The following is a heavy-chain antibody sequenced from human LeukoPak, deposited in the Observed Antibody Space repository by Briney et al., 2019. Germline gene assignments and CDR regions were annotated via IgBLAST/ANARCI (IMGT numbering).Heavy chain of an antibody. CDR2: INPNSGGT. D-gene: IGHD7-27*01. CDR3: ASHHPVLLTGDDAFDI. CDR1: GGTFSSYA. J-gene: IGHJ3*02. V-gene: IGHV1-2*02. Sequence: GASVKVSCKASGGTFSSYAISWVRQAPGQGLEWMGWINPNSGGTNYAQKFQGRVTMTRDTSISTAYMELSRLRSDDTAVYYCASHHPVLLTGDDAFDIWGQGTMVTVSS.